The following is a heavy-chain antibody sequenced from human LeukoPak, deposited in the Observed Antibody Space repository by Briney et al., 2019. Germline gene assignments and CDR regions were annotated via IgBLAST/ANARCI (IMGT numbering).Heavy chain of an antibody. D-gene: IGHD5-18*01. CDR3: AKPGYSYGYSFDY. CDR2: ISSSGSTI. Sequence: GGSLRLSCAASGFTFSDYYMSWIRQAPGKGLEWVSYISSSGSTIYYADSVKGRFTISRDKAKNSLYLQMNSLRAEDTAVYYCAKPGYSYGYSFDYWGQGTLVTVSS. CDR1: GFTFSDYY. V-gene: IGHV3-11*04. J-gene: IGHJ4*02.